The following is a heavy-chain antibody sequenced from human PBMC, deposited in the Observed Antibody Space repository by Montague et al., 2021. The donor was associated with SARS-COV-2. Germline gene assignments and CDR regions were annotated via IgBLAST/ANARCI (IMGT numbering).Heavy chain of an antibody. CDR2: ISGAVTTI. CDR3: ARDLVVTDGISDY. D-gene: IGHD2-8*02. V-gene: IGHV3-48*03. CDR1: GFTVSYFE. J-gene: IGHJ4*02. Sequence: SLRLSCAASGFTVSYFEMNLVRQAPVKGLEWISYISGAVTTIYYXDSXQVRFTISRDNAKNSLYLQMNSLRAEDTAVYYCARDLVVTDGISDYWGQGTLITVSS.